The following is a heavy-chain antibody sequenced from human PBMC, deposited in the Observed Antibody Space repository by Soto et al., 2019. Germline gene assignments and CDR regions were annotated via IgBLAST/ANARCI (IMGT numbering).Heavy chain of an antibody. CDR2: ISSSSSYI. J-gene: IGHJ4*02. V-gene: IGHV3-21*01. CDR3: AREVSKYSGYDFDY. Sequence: EVQLVESGGGLARPGGSLGLSCAASEFPSSSFTLNWSRQAPGKGLEWVSSISSSSSYIYSADSVKGRFTISRDNAKNSLYLQMNRLRAEDTAVYYCAREVSKYSGYDFDYWGQGTLVTVSS. CDR1: EFPSSSFT. D-gene: IGHD5-12*01.